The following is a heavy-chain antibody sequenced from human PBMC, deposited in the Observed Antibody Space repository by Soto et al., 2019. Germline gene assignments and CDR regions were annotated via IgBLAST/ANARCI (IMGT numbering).Heavy chain of an antibody. J-gene: IGHJ5*02. Sequence: NPSETLSLTCAVYGGSFSGYYWSWIRQPPGKGLEWIGEINHSGSTNYNPSLKSRVTISVDTSKNQFSLKLSSVTAADTAVYYCARGQAKKDTAMVRPYNWFDPWGQGTLVTVSS. V-gene: IGHV4-34*01. CDR2: INHSGST. CDR3: ARGQAKKDTAMVRPYNWFDP. D-gene: IGHD5-18*01. CDR1: GGSFSGYY.